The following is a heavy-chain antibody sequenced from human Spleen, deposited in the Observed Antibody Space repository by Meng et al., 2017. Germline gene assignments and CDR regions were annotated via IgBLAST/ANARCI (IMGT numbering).Heavy chain of an antibody. J-gene: IGHJ4*02. CDR2: INVYNGKT. Sequence: QVQLVQAGAEVKAPGASVRVSCKASGYNFIGYWVYWVRQAPGQGLEWLGWINVYNGKTDYALKFQGRITMTTDTFTSTAYMELRNLRSDDTAVYYCATRGNPYLNCWGQGTLVTVSS. CDR1: GYNFIGYW. CDR3: ATRGNPYLNC. V-gene: IGHV1-18*04.